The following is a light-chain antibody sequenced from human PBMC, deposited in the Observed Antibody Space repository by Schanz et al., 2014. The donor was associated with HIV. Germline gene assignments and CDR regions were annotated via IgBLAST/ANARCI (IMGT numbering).Light chain of an antibody. V-gene: IGLV1-44*01. CDR3: ATWDDGLDASV. Sequence: QSVLTQPPSTSGTPGQRVTMSCSGSNSNFRSNAVNWYQHLPGTAPKLLIYNSYHRPSGVPDRFSGSESGTSASLAISGLQSEDEGDYYCATWDDGLDASVFRGGTKLTVL. J-gene: IGLJ3*02. CDR1: NSNFRSNA. CDR2: NSY.